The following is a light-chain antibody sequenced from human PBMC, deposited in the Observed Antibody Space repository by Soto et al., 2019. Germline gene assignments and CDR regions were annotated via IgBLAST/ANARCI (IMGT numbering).Light chain of an antibody. CDR2: DVS. CDR1: SSDVGGYNY. J-gene: IGLJ2*01. Sequence: QSALTQPASVSGSPGQSITISCTGTSSDVGGYNYVSWYQQHPGKAPKLIIYDVSNRPSGVSNRFSGSKSGNTASLTIPGLRAEDEADYYCNSYTSSSTLVFGGGTKVTVL. CDR3: NSYTSSSTLV. V-gene: IGLV2-14*01.